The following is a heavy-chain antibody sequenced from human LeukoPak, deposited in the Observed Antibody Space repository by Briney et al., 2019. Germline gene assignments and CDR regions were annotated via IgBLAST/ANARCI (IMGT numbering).Heavy chain of an antibody. J-gene: IGHJ5*02. D-gene: IGHD5-18*01. Sequence: GGSLRLSCAASGFTFSSYAMSWVRQAPGKGLEWVSAIGGSGGSTYYADSVKGRFTISRDNSKNTLYLQMNSLRAEDTAVYYCVKSVDTAMVGNWFDPWGQGTLVTVSS. CDR3: VKSVDTAMVGNWFDP. V-gene: IGHV3-23*01. CDR1: GFTFSSYA. CDR2: IGGSGGST.